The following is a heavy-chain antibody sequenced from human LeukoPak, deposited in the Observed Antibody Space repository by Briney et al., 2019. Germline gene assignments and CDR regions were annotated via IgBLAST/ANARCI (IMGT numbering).Heavy chain of an antibody. Sequence: GGPLRLSCAASGFTFSSYAMSWVRQAPGKGLEWVSGISGSGGSTYSADSVKGRFTISRDNSKNTLYLQMNSLRAEDTAVYYCARESFYGSGSFDFWGQGTLVTVSS. CDR1: GFTFSSYA. V-gene: IGHV3-23*01. D-gene: IGHD3-10*01. CDR2: ISGSGGST. CDR3: ARESFYGSGSFDF. J-gene: IGHJ5*01.